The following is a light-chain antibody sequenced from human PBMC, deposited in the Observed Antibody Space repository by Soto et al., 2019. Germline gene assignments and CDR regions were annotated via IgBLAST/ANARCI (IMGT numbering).Light chain of an antibody. CDR1: QSIRNW. CDR3: QQSYSTTHT. Sequence: DIQMTQSPSTLPASVGDRVTITCRASQSIRNWLAWYQQTPGTAPKLXIYHASTLESGVPSRFSGSGAGTDCTRTISSLQPEDVETDYCQQSYSTTHTFGQGTRLEIK. V-gene: IGKV1-5*01. J-gene: IGKJ5*01. CDR2: HAS.